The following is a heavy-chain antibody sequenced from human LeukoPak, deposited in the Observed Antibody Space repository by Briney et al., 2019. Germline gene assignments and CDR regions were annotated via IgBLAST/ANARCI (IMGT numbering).Heavy chain of an antibody. CDR2: MNPNSGNT. CDR3: ARETYSSSSAGFDY. D-gene: IGHD6-6*01. J-gene: IGHJ4*02. CDR1: GYTFTSYD. V-gene: IGHV1-8*01. Sequence: GASVNVSCKAFGYTFTSYDINWVRQATGQGLEWMGWMNPNSGNTGYAQKFQGRVTMTRNTSISTAYMELSSLRSEDTAVYYCARETYSSSSAGFDYWGQGTLVTVSS.